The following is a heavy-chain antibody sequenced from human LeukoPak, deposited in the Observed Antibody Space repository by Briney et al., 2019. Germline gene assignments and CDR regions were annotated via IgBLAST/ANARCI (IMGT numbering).Heavy chain of an antibody. D-gene: IGHD3-10*01. Sequence: SETLSLTCTVSGGSISSYYWSWLRQPPGKGLEWIGYIYYSGSTNYNPSLKSRVTISVDTSKNQFSLKLSSVTAADTALYYCAKDSGGISGSGSYVYFDYWGQGTLVTVSS. CDR3: AKDSGGISGSGSYVYFDY. CDR1: GGSISSYY. V-gene: IGHV4-59*12. CDR2: IYYSGST. J-gene: IGHJ4*02.